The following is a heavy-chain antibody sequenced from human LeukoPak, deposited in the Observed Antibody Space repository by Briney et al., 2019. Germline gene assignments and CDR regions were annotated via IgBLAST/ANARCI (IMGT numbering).Heavy chain of an antibody. V-gene: IGHV3-30*02. CDR1: GFTFSSYG. CDR3: CGDFDY. CDR2: IRYDGSNE. Sequence: GGSLRLSCAASGFTFSSYGMNWVHQAPDKGLEWVAFIRYDGSNEYYADSVKGRFTISRDNSKNTLYLQMNSLRGEDTAVYYCCGDFDYWGQGTLVTVSS. D-gene: IGHD2-21*01. J-gene: IGHJ4*02.